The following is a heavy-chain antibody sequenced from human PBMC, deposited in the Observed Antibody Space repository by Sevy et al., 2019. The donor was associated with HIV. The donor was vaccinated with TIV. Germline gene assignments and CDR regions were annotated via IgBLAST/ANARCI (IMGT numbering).Heavy chain of an antibody. D-gene: IGHD3-16*02. CDR2: ISGSGGST. J-gene: IGHJ4*02. Sequence: GGSLRLSCAASGFTFSSYAMSWVRQAPGKGLEWVSAISGSGGSTYDADSVKGRFTISRDNSKNTRYLQMNSLRAEDTAVYYCAKDPLMITFGGVIARGPYFDYWGQGTLVTVSS. V-gene: IGHV3-23*01. CDR3: AKDPLMITFGGVIARGPYFDY. CDR1: GFTFSSYA.